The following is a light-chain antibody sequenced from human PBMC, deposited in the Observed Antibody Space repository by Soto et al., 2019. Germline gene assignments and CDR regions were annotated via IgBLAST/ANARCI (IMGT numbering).Light chain of an antibody. Sequence: DIQMTQSPSTLSASVGDRVTITSRASQSISRWLSWYQQKPGTDTKLLIHDATSLESGVPSRFSGSGSGTEFTLTISSLQPDEFATYYCQQYSSYWTFAQGTKVHI. J-gene: IGKJ1*01. CDR2: DAT. V-gene: IGKV1-5*01. CDR1: QSISRW. CDR3: QQYSSYWT.